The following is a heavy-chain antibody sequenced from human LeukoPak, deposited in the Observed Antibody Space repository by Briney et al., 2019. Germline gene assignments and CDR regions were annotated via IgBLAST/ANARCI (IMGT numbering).Heavy chain of an antibody. CDR2: IYYSGST. V-gene: IGHV4-61*05. D-gene: IGHD5-12*01. CDR3: ARVRGYSGYGEIDY. CDR1: GGSISSSSYY. J-gene: IGHJ4*02. Sequence: SETLSLTCTVSGGSISSSSYYWGWIRQPPGKGLEWIGYIYYSGSTNYNPSLKSRVTISVDTSKNQFSLKLSSVTAADTAVYYCARVRGYSGYGEIDYWGQGTLVTVSS.